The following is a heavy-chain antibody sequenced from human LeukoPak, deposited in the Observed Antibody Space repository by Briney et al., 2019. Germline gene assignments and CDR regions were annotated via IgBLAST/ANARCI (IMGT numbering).Heavy chain of an antibody. Sequence: GGSLRLSCAASGFTFSSYAMSWVRQAPGMGLEWVSAIGGSDGNTYYADSVKGRFTISRDNSKNSLYLQMNSLRAEDTAVYFCARDMGRAWYGPPDYWGQGTLVTVSS. D-gene: IGHD6-13*01. CDR2: IGGSDGNT. CDR1: GFTFSSYA. J-gene: IGHJ4*02. CDR3: ARDMGRAWYGPPDY. V-gene: IGHV3-23*01.